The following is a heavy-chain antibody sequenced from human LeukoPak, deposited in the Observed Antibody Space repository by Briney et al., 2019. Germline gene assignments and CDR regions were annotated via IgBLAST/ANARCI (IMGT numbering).Heavy chain of an antibody. D-gene: IGHD6-19*01. J-gene: IGHJ3*02. Sequence: SETLSLTCTVSGGSISSYYWSWIRQPAGKGLEWIGRIYTSGSTNYNPSLKSRVTMSVDTSKNQFSLKLSSVTAADTAVYYCARVPSYSSGWYRGGTDDAFDIWGQGTMVTVSS. CDR1: GGSISSYY. CDR2: IYTSGST. CDR3: ARVPSYSSGWYRGGTDDAFDI. V-gene: IGHV4-4*07.